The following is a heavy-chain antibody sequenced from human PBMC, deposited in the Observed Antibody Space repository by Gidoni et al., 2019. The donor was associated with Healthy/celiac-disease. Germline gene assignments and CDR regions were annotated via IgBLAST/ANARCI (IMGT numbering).Heavy chain of an antibody. D-gene: IGHD3-22*01. V-gene: IGHV3-53*01. Sequence: EVQLVESGGGLIQPGGSLRLSCAASGFPCCTHYMSWVRQAAGKGLEWGSVIYSGGSTYYADSVKGRFTISRDNSKNTLYLQMNSLRAEDTAVYYCAGGQNYYDSSGPQEAFDIWGQGTMVTVSS. CDR1: GFPCCTHY. J-gene: IGHJ3*02. CDR3: AGGQNYYDSSGPQEAFDI. CDR2: IYSGGST.